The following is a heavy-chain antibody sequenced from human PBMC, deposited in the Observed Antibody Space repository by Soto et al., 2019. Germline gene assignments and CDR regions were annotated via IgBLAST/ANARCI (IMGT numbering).Heavy chain of an antibody. CDR2: VYWDDDK. D-gene: IGHD3-16*01. J-gene: IGHJ4*02. CDR1: GFSLNTRDVG. Sequence: QITLNESGPALVKPTQTLTLTCTFSGFSLNTRDVGVGWIRQPPGKALEWLGVVYWDDDKTYSPSLKSRLTIPKDPPTTQGVLRTTKMDPVNTATYYCAHCRGGVASFWGQGTLVTVSS. V-gene: IGHV2-5*02. CDR3: AHCRGGVASF.